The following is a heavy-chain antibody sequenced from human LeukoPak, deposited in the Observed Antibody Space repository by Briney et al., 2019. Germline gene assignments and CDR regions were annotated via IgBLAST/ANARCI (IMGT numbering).Heavy chain of an antibody. J-gene: IGHJ4*02. Sequence: PSETLSLTCTVSGGSISSSSYYWGWIRQPPGKGLEWIGSIYYSGSTYYNPSLKSRVTISVDTSKNQFSLKLSSVTAADTAVYYCARDSVWGAMVPGALFDYWGQGTLVTVSS. V-gene: IGHV4-39*07. CDR2: IYYSGST. CDR1: GGSISSSSYY. CDR3: ARDSVWGAMVPGALFDY. D-gene: IGHD5-18*01.